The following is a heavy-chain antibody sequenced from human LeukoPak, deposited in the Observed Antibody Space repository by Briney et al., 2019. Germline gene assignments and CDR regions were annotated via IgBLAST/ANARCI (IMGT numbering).Heavy chain of an antibody. J-gene: IGHJ4*02. CDR1: GGSISSYY. Sequence: SSETLSLTCTVSGGSISSYYWSWIRQPPGKGLEWIGYIYYSGSTNYNPSLKSRVTISVDTSKNQFSLKLSSVTAADTAVYYCARGPTVAAYFYWGQGTLVTVSS. D-gene: IGHD6-6*01. V-gene: IGHV4-59*12. CDR3: ARGPTVAAYFY. CDR2: IYYSGST.